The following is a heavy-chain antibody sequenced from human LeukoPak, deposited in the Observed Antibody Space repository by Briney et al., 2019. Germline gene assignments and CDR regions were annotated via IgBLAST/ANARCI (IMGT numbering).Heavy chain of an antibody. CDR2: IYYSGST. V-gene: IGHV4-39*07. J-gene: IGHJ4*02. CDR3: ASVPGIVAPFDY. D-gene: IGHD6-13*01. Sequence: SETLSLTCTVSGGSISSSSYYWGWIRQPPGKGLEWIGSIYYSGSTYYNPSLKSRVTISVDTSKNQFSLKLSSVTAADTAVYYCASVPGIVAPFDYWGQGTLVTVSS. CDR1: GGSISSSSYY.